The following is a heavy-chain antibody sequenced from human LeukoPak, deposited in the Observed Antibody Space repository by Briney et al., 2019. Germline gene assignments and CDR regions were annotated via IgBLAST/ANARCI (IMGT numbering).Heavy chain of an antibody. V-gene: IGHV4-4*07. Sequence: PSETLSLTCTVPGGSISSYYWSWIRQPAGKGLEWIGRIYTSGSTNYNPSLKSRVTMSVDTSKNQFSLKLSSVTAADTAVYYCARDIPYYYYYGMDVWGQGTTVTVSS. CDR1: GGSISSYY. J-gene: IGHJ6*02. CDR2: IYTSGST. CDR3: ARDIPYYYYYGMDV.